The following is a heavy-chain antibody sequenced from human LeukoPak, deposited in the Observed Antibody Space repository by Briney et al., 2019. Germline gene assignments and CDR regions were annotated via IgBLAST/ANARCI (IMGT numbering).Heavy chain of an antibody. Sequence: SVKVSCKASGGTFSSYGISWVRQAPGQGLEWMGGIIPIFGTANYAQKFQGRVTITTDESTSTAYMELSSLRSEDTAVYYCARESGITMIDRGYYYMDVWGKGTTVTVSS. CDR3: ARESGITMIDRGYYYMDV. J-gene: IGHJ6*03. V-gene: IGHV1-69*05. CDR1: GGTFSSYG. CDR2: IIPIFGTA. D-gene: IGHD3-22*01.